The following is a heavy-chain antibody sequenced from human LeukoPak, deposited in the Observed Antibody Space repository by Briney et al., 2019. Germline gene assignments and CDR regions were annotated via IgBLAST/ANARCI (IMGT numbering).Heavy chain of an antibody. Sequence: SVKVSCKASGGNLASYAISWVRQAPGQGLEWMGGIIPIFGTANYAQKFQGRVTITADESTSTAYMELSSLRSEDTAVYYCARDEVDGTMVRGVIIGGMDVWGQGTTVTVSS. V-gene: IGHV1-69*13. CDR3: ARDEVDGTMVRGVIIGGMDV. CDR1: GGNLASYA. D-gene: IGHD3-10*01. J-gene: IGHJ6*02. CDR2: IIPIFGTA.